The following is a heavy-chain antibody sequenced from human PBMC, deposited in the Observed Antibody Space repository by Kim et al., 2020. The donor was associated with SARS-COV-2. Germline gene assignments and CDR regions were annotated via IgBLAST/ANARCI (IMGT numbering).Heavy chain of an antibody. J-gene: IGHJ6*02. Sequence: GGSLRLSCAASGFTFSSYGMHWVRQAPGKGLEWVAVISYDGSNKNYADSVKGRFTISRDKSKNTLYLQMNRLRAEDTAVYYCAKESVSGTYYGWTYYYYGMDVWCQGTTVTVSS. CDR2: ISYDGSNK. CDR1: GFTFSSYG. D-gene: IGHD3-10*01. V-gene: IGHV3-30*18. CDR3: AKESVSGTYYGWTYYYYGMDV.